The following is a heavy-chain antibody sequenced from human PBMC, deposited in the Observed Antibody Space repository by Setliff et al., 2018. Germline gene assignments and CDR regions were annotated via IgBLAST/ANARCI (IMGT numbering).Heavy chain of an antibody. Sequence: GGSLRLSCAASGFTFSSYAMSWVRQAPGKGLEWVSVIHGGGSTYYADSVKGRFTISRDNSKNTLYLQMNSLRAEDTAVYYCARARNKYGAFDYWGQGTLVTVSS. D-gene: IGHD4-17*01. CDR2: IHGGGST. CDR3: ARARNKYGAFDY. J-gene: IGHJ4*02. V-gene: IGHV3-66*01. CDR1: GFTFSSYA.